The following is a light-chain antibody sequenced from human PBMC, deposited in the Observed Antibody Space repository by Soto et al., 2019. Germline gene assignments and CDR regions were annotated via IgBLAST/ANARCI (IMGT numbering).Light chain of an antibody. CDR1: QDTHNY. V-gene: IGKV1-39*01. CDR2: GAY. Sequence: DIQMIHSPSSMSEAVGDSVTITCRPSQDTHNYVNWYQQQPGKANNLLIYGAYSLQSGVQSRCRGRGSGTDFTLTIISLQPEDFATYFCKQTDNTPWTFGQGTKVDIK. J-gene: IGKJ1*01. CDR3: KQTDNTPWT.